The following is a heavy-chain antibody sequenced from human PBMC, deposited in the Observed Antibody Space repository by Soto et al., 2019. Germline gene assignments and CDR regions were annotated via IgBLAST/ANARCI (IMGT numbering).Heavy chain of an antibody. CDR1: GYTFTGYY. CDR3: ARDSLLGSYYGMDV. CDR2: INPNSGGT. Sequence: ASVKVSCKASGYTFTGYYMHWVRQAPGQGLEWMGWINPNSGGTNYAQKFQGWVTMTRDTSISTAYMELSRLRSDDTAVYYCARDSLLGSYYGMDVWGQGTTVTAP. J-gene: IGHJ6*02. V-gene: IGHV1-2*04. D-gene: IGHD7-27*01.